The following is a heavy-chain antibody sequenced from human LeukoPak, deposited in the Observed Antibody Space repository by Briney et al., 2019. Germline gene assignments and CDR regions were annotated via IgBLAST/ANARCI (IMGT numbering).Heavy chain of an antibody. V-gene: IGHV1-18*04. CDR2: ISTGNGNT. CDR3: ARANNWNYALGY. J-gene: IGHJ4*02. Sequence: RASVKVSCKASGYTFTGHYMHWVRQAPGQGLEWMGWISTGNGNTNYGQKFQGRVTMTTDTSTGTAYMELRSLRSDDTAMYYCARANNWNYALGYWGQGTLVTVSS. D-gene: IGHD1-7*01. CDR1: GYTFTGHY.